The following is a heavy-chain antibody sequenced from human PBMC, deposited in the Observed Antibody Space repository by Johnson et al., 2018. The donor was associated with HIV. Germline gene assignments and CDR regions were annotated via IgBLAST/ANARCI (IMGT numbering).Heavy chain of an antibody. CDR1: GFTVSSNY. CDR2: IYSDGST. V-gene: IGHV3-66*03. CDR3: ERGPWDDAFDI. Sequence: VQLVESGGGLIQPGGSLRLSCAASGFTVSSNYMSWVRQAPGKGLEWVSVIYSDGSTFYADPVKGRFTISRDNSKNTLYLQMNSLRVEDTAGYYCERGPWDDAFDIWGQGTMVTVSS. D-gene: IGHD1-26*01. J-gene: IGHJ3*02.